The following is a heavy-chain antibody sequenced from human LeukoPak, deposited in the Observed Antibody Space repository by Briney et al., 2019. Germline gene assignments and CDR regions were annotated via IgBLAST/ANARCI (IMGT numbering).Heavy chain of an antibody. Sequence: PGGSLRLSCAASGFTFDDYAMHWVRQAPGKGLEWVSGISWNSGSIGYADSVKGRFTISRDNAKNSLYLQMNSLRAEDTALYYCAKDLCSGCVYYYYGMDVWGQGTTVTVSS. CDR2: ISWNSGSI. D-gene: IGHD6-19*01. V-gene: IGHV3-9*01. CDR3: AKDLCSGCVYYYYGMDV. CDR1: GFTFDDYA. J-gene: IGHJ6*02.